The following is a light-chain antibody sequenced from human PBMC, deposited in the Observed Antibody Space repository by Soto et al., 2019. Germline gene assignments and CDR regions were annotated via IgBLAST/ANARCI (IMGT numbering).Light chain of an antibody. CDR3: QHYKMYSPWK. CDR2: DVS. Sequence: DIQMTQSPSTVSAYVGDSVTITCRASQSITTWLAWYQQRPGKAPKLLIYDVSSLQIGVPSRFSGSGSATELTLTISSLHPDDFATYYCQHYKMYSPWKFGQGTKVAIK. V-gene: IGKV1-5*01. CDR1: QSITTW. J-gene: IGKJ1*01.